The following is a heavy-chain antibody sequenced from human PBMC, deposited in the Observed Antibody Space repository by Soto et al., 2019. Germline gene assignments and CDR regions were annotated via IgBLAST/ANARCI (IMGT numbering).Heavy chain of an antibody. V-gene: IGHV1-58*01. CDR1: GLTFTNSA. Sequence: GASVKVSCKASGLTFTNSAVQWVRQARGQRLEWIGWIVVGSGNTNYAQKFQERVTITRDMSTTTAYMELSSLRSEDTAVYYCATDKGDSYGYGNYWGQGTLVTVS. D-gene: IGHD5-18*01. CDR2: IVVGSGNT. CDR3: ATDKGDSYGYGNY. J-gene: IGHJ4*02.